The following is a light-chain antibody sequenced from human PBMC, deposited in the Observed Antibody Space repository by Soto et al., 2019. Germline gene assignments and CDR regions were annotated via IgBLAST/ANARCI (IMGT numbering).Light chain of an antibody. J-gene: IGKJ2*01. CDR2: PAS. V-gene: IGKV1D-12*01. CDR1: QGISSS. Sequence: DIQMTQSPSSVSASVGDRVTITCRASQGISSSLAGYQQKPGKAPKLLIYPASSLQSGVPSRFIGSGSCTDFTLTISSLQPEDFATYDCQQANSVPLTFGQGTKLEIK. CDR3: QQANSVPLT.